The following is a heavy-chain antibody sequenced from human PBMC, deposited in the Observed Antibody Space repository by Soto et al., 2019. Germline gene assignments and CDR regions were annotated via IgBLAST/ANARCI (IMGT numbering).Heavy chain of an antibody. CDR3: ARQGSWPYYYYGLDV. J-gene: IGHJ6*02. V-gene: IGHV1-18*01. CDR2: ISTYNGDT. D-gene: IGHD1-26*01. Sequence: QVQLVQSGPEVRKPGASVKVSCEASGYTFTTSDISWVRQVPGQGLEWMGWISTYNGDTNSAQNFQGRVLMTADTSTGTAYMELMSLKSDDTAVYYCARQGSWPYYYYGLDVWGQGTTVTVSS. CDR1: GYTFTTSD.